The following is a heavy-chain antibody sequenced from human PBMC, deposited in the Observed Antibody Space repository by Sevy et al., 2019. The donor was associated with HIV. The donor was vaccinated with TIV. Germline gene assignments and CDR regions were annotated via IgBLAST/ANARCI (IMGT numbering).Heavy chain of an antibody. CDR1: GFTFSDYY. CDR3: ARAITLTTFPYYGMDV. D-gene: IGHD1-7*01. V-gene: IGHV3-11*01. J-gene: IGHJ6*02. Sequence: GGSLRLSCAASGFTFSDYYMSWIRQAPGKGLEWVSYFSNSGSTIYYADSVKGRFTISRDNAKNSLYLQMNSLRAEDTAVYYCARAITLTTFPYYGMDVWGQGTTVTVSS. CDR2: FSNSGSTI.